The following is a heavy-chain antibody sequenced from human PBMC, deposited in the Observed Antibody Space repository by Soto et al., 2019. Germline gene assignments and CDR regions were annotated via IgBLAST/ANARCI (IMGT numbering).Heavy chain of an antibody. D-gene: IGHD6-13*01. CDR3: ARELGRAAAGTYYYYYGMDV. CDR2: IIPIFGTA. J-gene: IGHJ6*02. CDR1: GGTFSSYA. Sequence: GASVKVSCKASGGTFSSYAISWVRQAPGQGLEWMGGIIPIFGTANYAQKFQGRVTITADESTSTAYMELSSLRSEDTAVYYCARELGRAAAGTYYYYYGMDVWGQGTTVTVSS. V-gene: IGHV1-69*13.